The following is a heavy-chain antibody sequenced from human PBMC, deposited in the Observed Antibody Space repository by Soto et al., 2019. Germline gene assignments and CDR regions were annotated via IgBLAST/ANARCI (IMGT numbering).Heavy chain of an antibody. V-gene: IGHV4-59*10. D-gene: IGHD3-22*01. CDR2: IYTSGST. CDR3: ARVKYYYDSSNAFDI. J-gene: IGHJ3*02. Sequence: SETLSLTCAVYGGSFSGYYWSWIRQPAGKGLEWIGRIYTSGSTNYNPSLKSRVTMSVDTSKNQFSLKLSSVTAADTAVYYCARVKYYYDSSNAFDIWGQGTMVTVSS. CDR1: GGSFSGYY.